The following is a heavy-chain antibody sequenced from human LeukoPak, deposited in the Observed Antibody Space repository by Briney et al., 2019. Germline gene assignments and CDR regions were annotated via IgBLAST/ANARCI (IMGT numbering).Heavy chain of an antibody. V-gene: IGHV3-23*01. CDR1: GFTFSSHG. D-gene: IGHD3-10*01. CDR3: AKISGAYPHMDV. Sequence: GGSLRLSCAASGFTFSSHGMNWVRQAPGKGLEWVSGISPSGGITYYTDSVKGRFTISRDNSKNTLYLQMNSLRAEDTAVYYCAKISGAYPHMDVWGKGTTVTVSS. J-gene: IGHJ6*03. CDR2: ISPSGGIT.